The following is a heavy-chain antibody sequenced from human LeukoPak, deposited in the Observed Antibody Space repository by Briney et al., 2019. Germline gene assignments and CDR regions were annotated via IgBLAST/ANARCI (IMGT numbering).Heavy chain of an antibody. CDR1: RGSFSGYF. V-gene: IGHV4-34*01. Sequence: SETLSLTCAVYRGSFSGYFWSWIRQPPGKGLEWIGEINHRGSTNYNPSLKSRVTISVDTSKNQFSLKLSSVTAADTAVYYCASRDNYYDSSGPREAFDYWGQGTLVTVSS. CDR2: INHRGST. CDR3: ASRDNYYDSSGPREAFDY. D-gene: IGHD3-22*01. J-gene: IGHJ4*02.